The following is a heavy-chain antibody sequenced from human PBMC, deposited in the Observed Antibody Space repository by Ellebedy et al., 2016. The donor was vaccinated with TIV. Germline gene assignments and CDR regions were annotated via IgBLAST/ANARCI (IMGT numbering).Heavy chain of an antibody. CDR2: IFNNGRT. CDR1: GGSVTSGVHY. J-gene: IGHJ4*02. V-gene: IGHV4-31*03. CDR3: ASDSSGHYYFDY. D-gene: IGHD3-22*01. Sequence: SETLSLXXTVSGGSVTSGVHYWSWIRQHPGGGLEWIGYIFNNGRTYYNPSLKRRLTMSVDTSKNEFSLKLNSVTIADTAVYYCASDSSGHYYFDYWGQGILVTVSS.